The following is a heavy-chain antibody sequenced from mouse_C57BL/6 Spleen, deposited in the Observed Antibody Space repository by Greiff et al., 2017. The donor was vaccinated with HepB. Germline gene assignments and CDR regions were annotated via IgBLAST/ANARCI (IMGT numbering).Heavy chain of an antibody. CDR1: GYAFSSYW. CDR2: IYPGDGDT. CDR3: ARSFITTTVHNFDY. V-gene: IGHV1-80*01. Sequence: VQLQQSGAELVKPGASVKISCKASGYAFSSYWMNWVKQRPGKGLEWIGQIYPGDGDTNYNGKFKGKATLTADKSSSTAYMQLSSLTSEDSAVYFCARSFITTTVHNFDYWGQGTTLTVSS. J-gene: IGHJ2*01. D-gene: IGHD1-1*01.